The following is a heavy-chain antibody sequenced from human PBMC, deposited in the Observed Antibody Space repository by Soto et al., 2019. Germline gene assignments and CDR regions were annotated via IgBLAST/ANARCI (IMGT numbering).Heavy chain of an antibody. CDR3: AKVIDIVVVPAAMPYYYYGMDV. CDR1: GFTFSSYG. Sequence: QVQLVESGGGVVQPGRSLRLSCAASGFTFSSYGMHWVRQAPGKGLEWVAVISYDGRNKYYADSVKGRFTISRDNSKNTLYLQMNSLRAEDTAVYYCAKVIDIVVVPAAMPYYYYGMDVWGQGTTVTVSS. J-gene: IGHJ6*02. V-gene: IGHV3-30*18. D-gene: IGHD2-2*01. CDR2: ISYDGRNK.